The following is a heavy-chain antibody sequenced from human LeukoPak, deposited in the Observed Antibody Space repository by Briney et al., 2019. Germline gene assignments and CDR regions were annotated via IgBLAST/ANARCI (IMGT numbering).Heavy chain of an antibody. CDR2: INPNSGGT. CDR1: GYTVTGYN. D-gene: IGHD6-13*01. Sequence: GASVKVSCKASGYTVTGYNMHWVRRAPGQGLEWMGWINPNSGGTNYAQKFQGRVTMTRDTSISTAYMELSSLRSDDTAVYYCARDSPAAGGDFDYWGQGTLVTVSS. CDR3: ARDSPAAGGDFDY. J-gene: IGHJ4*02. V-gene: IGHV1-2*02.